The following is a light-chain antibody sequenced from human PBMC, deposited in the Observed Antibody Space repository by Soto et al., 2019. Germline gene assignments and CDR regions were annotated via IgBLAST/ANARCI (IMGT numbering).Light chain of an antibody. J-gene: IGLJ2*01. CDR1: SSDVGDYYY. CDR2: GVT. CDR3: SSYPSSRTLI. V-gene: IGLV2-14*01. Sequence: QSVLTPPASVSGSPGQSITISCSGTSSDVGDYYYVSWYQQPPGKAPKLLLYGVTDRPSGVSHRFSGSRSDSTSSLTISGLQAADEADYYCSSYPSSRTLIYGEGTKLTVL.